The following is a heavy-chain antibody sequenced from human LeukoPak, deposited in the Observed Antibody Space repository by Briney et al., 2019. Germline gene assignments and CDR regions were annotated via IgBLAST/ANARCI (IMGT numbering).Heavy chain of an antibody. CDR3: ARCRDYDFWSGSAVDY. CDR2: ISYDGTNT. Sequence: PGGSLRLSCAASGFIFSSYAMHWVRQAPGKGLEWVAVISYDGTNTDYADSVKGRFTISRDNSENALYLQMNSLRAEDTAVYYCARCRDYDFWSGSAVDYWGQGTLVTVSS. CDR1: GFIFSSYA. J-gene: IGHJ4*02. D-gene: IGHD3-3*01. V-gene: IGHV3-30-3*01.